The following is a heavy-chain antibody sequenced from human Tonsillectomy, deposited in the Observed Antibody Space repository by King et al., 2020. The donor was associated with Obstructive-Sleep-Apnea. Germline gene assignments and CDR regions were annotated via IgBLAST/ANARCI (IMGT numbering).Heavy chain of an antibody. CDR3: ARHRGGEDSGGYGDYFDY. CDR1: GGSISNYY. CDR2: MYYSGNT. D-gene: IGHD5-12*01. Sequence: VQLQESGPGLVKPSETLSLTCTVSGGSISNYYWSWIRQPPGKGLEWIGYMYYSGNTNYNPPLKSRVTISVDTSEIQFSLRLSSVTAADTAVYYCARHRGGEDSGGYGDYFDYWGQGTLVTVSS. J-gene: IGHJ4*02. V-gene: IGHV4-59*08.